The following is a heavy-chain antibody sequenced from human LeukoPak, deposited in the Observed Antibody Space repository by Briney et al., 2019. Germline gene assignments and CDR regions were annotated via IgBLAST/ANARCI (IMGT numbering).Heavy chain of an antibody. CDR3: AKGAVAGMGVFDY. J-gene: IGHJ4*02. V-gene: IGHV3-30*18. CDR2: ISYDGSNK. CDR1: GFTFSSYG. Sequence: GGSLRLSCAASGFTFSSYGTHWVRQAPGKGLEWVAVISYDGSNKYYADSVKGRFTISRDNSKNTLYLQMNSLRAEDTAVYYCAKGAVAGMGVFDYWGQGTLVTVSS. D-gene: IGHD6-19*01.